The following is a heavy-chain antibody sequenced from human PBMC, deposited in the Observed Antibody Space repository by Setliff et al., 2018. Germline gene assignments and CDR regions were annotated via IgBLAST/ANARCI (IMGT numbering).Heavy chain of an antibody. V-gene: IGHV1-18*01. Sequence: ASVKVSCKAVGYTFLSYGLSWVRQAPGQGLEWMGWISAYTGKTDYAQNFQGRVTMTTDTSTNTAYLELRSLRYDNTAVYFCARAPRLEWILPTFDYWGQGTPVTVSS. CDR1: GYTFLSYG. CDR2: ISAYTGKT. J-gene: IGHJ4*02. CDR3: ARAPRLEWILPTFDY. D-gene: IGHD3-3*01.